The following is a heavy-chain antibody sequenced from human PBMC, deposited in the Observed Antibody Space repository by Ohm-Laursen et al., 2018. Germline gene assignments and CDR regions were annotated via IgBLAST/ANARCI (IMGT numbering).Heavy chain of an antibody. CDR3: ARGTMIVVVIDY. V-gene: IGHV1-2*02. J-gene: IGHJ4*02. CDR2: INPNSGGT. CDR1: GYTFTGYY. D-gene: IGHD3-22*01. Sequence: ASVKVSCQASGYTFTGYYMHWVRQAPGQGLEWMGWINPNSGGTNYAQKFQGRVTMTRDTSISTAYMELSRLRSDDTAVYYCARGTMIVVVIDYWGQGTLVTVSS.